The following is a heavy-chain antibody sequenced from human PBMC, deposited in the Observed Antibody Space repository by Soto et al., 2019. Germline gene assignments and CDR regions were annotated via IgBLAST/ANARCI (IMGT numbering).Heavy chain of an antibody. J-gene: IGHJ1*01. Sequence: VQLQGSGPGLLKPSQTLSLTCTVSGASVNTGDYYWSYIRQPPGKGLEWLGYIFYSGDTYYNPSLKSPATISLNTARNQFSLTLTSVTDADTALYYCWGTGTTDYFWGQGTLVTGPS. CDR3: WGTGTTDYF. CDR2: IFYSGDT. V-gene: IGHV4-30-4*01. D-gene: IGHD1-7*01. CDR1: GASVNTGDYY.